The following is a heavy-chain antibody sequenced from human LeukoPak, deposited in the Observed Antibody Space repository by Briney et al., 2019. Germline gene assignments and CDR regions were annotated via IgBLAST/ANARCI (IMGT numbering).Heavy chain of an antibody. J-gene: IGHJ4*02. Sequence: ASVKVSCKASGGTLSSYAISWVRQAPGQGLEWMGGIIPMLGTANYAQRFQGRVTITADESTSTAYMELSSLRSEDTAVYYCARGRKVVPAATDYWGQGTLVTVSS. CDR3: ARGRKVVPAATDY. V-gene: IGHV1-69*13. CDR1: GGTLSSYA. CDR2: IIPMLGTA. D-gene: IGHD2-2*01.